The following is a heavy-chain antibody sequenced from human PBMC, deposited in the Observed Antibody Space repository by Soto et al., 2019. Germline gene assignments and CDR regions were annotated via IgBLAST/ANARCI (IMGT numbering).Heavy chain of an antibody. D-gene: IGHD3-10*01. CDR1: GGSISSYY. J-gene: IGHJ6*02. Sequence: QVQLQESGPGLVKPSETLSLSCTVSGGSISSYYWSWFRQSPGKRMEWIGYVHHSWGSSYNPSLRSRVSISRDTAKSQFSLTVTSVTATDTAVYYCARQGFGPLHGRVEVWGQGTTVTVSS. V-gene: IGHV4-59*08. CDR3: ARQGFGPLHGRVEV. CDR2: VHHSWGS.